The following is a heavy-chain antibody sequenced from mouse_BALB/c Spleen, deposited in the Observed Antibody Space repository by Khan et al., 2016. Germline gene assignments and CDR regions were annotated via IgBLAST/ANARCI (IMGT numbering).Heavy chain of an antibody. CDR2: IDPANGNT. D-gene: IGHD2-4*01. CDR3: AKATNDYDVGSAY. CDR1: GFNIKDTY. J-gene: IGHJ3*01. Sequence: EVQLQESGAELVKPGASVKLSCTASGFNIKDTYMHWVKLRPEQGLEWIGRIDPANGNTKYDPKFQGRVTITADTSSNTAYLQLSSLTSEDTAVYSSAKATNDYDVGSAYWGQGTLVTVSA. V-gene: IGHV14-3*02.